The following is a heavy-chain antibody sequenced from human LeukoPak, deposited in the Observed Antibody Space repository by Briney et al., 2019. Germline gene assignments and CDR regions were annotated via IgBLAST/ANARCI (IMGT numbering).Heavy chain of an antibody. CDR1: GFTFSDYY. CDR2: ISSSSSYT. D-gene: IGHD3-22*01. Sequence: GGSLRLSCAASGFTFSDYYMSWIRQAPGRGLESVSYISSSSSYTNYADSVKGRFTISRDNAKNSLYLQMNSLRAEDTAVYYCARAPYYYDSSGYYLGAFDIWGQGTMVTVSS. V-gene: IGHV3-11*05. J-gene: IGHJ3*02. CDR3: ARAPYYYDSSGYYLGAFDI.